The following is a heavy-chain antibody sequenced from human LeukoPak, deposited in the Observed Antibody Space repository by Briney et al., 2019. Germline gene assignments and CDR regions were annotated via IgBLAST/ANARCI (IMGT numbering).Heavy chain of an antibody. Sequence: TGGSLRLSCAASGFTFSSYAMSWVRQAPGKGLEWVSAISGSGGSTYYADSVKGRFTISRDNSKNTLYLQMNSLRAEDTAVYYCAKDYSGYDPWSYFDYWGQGTLVAVSS. CDR3: AKDYSGYDPWSYFDY. CDR2: ISGSGGST. J-gene: IGHJ4*02. CDR1: GFTFSSYA. V-gene: IGHV3-23*01. D-gene: IGHD5-12*01.